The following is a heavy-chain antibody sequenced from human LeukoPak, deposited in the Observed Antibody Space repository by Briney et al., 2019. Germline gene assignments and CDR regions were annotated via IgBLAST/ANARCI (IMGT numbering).Heavy chain of an antibody. V-gene: IGHV3-66*01. D-gene: IGHD3-10*01. CDR2: LYHGGST. J-gene: IGHJ4*02. CDR3: ATRRFGELTY. CDR1: GFTFSSYG. Sequence: GGSLRLSCAASGFTFSSYGMSWVRQAPGKGLEWVSILYHGGSTYYADSMKGRFSISRDTSKNTLYLQMNSLRVEDTAVYYCATRRFGELTYWGQGTLVTVSS.